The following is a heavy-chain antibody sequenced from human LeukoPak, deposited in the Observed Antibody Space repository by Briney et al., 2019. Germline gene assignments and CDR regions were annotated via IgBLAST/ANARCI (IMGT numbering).Heavy chain of an antibody. V-gene: IGHV3-23*01. D-gene: IGHD2-2*01. J-gene: IGHJ5*02. CDR3: AKGGYCSSTSCYVGWFDP. CDR2: ISGGGGST. CDR1: GFTFSSYV. Sequence: PGESLRLSCAASGFTFSSYVMNWVRQAPGKGLEWVSGISGGGGSTYYADSVKGRFTISRDNSKNTLFLQMNSLRAEDTAVYYCAKGGYCSSTSCYVGWFDPWGQGTLVTVSS.